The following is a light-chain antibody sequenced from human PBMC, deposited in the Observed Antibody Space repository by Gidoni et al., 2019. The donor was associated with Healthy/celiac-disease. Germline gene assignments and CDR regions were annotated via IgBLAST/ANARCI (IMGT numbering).Light chain of an antibody. CDR2: GNN. Sequence: SSNIGAGYDVHWYQQLPGSAPKLLIFGNNNRPSGVPDRFSSSTSGASASLAITGLQAEDEADYYCQSFDSGLSGPVVFGGGTKLTVL. CDR1: SSNIGAGYD. J-gene: IGLJ2*01. V-gene: IGLV1-40*03. CDR3: QSFDSGLSGPVV.